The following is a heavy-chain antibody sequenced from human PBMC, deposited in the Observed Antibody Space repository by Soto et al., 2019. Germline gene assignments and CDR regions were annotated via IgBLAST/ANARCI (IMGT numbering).Heavy chain of an antibody. CDR1: GFTFSDYY. CDR3: ARFFRRSGTTHYDY. J-gene: IGHJ4*02. V-gene: IGHV3-11*01. CDR2: IEIGTTNM. Sequence: QVQLVESGGGLVKPGGSLRLSCAASGFTFSDYYMSWIRQAPGKGLEWVSYIEIGTTNMYYADSVKGRFTISRDNAKNLLFLQMSSLRAEDTAVYYCARFFRRSGTTHYDYWGQGTLVTVSS. D-gene: IGHD2-15*01.